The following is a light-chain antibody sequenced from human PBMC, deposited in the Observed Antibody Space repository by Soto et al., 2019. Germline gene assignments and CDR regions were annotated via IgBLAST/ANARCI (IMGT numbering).Light chain of an antibody. CDR1: QSVPSDY. V-gene: IGKV3-20*01. CDR3: KQYGTSPYT. J-gene: IGKJ2*01. Sequence: ELVLTQSPGTLSLSLGERATLSCRASQSVPSDYLAWYQQKRGQAPSLLIYAASSRATGVADRFSGSGSGTDFTLTISRLEPEDFAVYHCKQYGTSPYTFGQGTKVDIK. CDR2: AAS.